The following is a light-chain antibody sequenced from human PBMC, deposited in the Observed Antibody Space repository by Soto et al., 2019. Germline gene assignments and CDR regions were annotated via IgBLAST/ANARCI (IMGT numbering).Light chain of an antibody. CDR1: ERIPSGF. Sequence: EIVLTQSPGTLSLSPWERATLSCRASERIPSGFLAWYQQKHGQAPRLLMYDASGRAPGTPDRFSGSGSGTDFTLTISRLEPEDFAVYYCQQCGSSSTFGQGTRLEIK. CDR2: DAS. V-gene: IGKV3-20*01. J-gene: IGKJ5*01. CDR3: QQCGSSST.